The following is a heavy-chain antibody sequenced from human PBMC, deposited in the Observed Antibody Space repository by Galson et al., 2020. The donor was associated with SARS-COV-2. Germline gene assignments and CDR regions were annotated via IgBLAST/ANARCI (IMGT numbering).Heavy chain of an antibody. J-gene: IGHJ4*02. CDR3: VRRLHETGREVDY. D-gene: IGHD3-9*01. V-gene: IGHV5-51*01. CDR2: IFPLNSDT. Sequence: GESLKISCQGSGYSFSNYWIAWVRQMPGKGLEYMGIIFPLNSDTRYSPSFEGQVAISGDNSIRTAYMQWGSLKASDTAIYYCVRRLHETGREVDYWGQGTLVTVSS. CDR1: GYSFSNYW.